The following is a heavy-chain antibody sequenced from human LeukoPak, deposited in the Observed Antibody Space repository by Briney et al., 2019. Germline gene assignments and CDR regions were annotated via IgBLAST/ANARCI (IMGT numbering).Heavy chain of an antibody. CDR2: IYENDEK. V-gene: IGHV2-5*01. J-gene: IGHJ3*02. D-gene: IGHD2-15*01. Sequence: SGPTLVKPTQTLRLTCTFSGFSLSAGRVGVGWIRQPPGKALEWLGVIYENDEKLYSSSLQNRLSITKDTSKNQVVLTMANTDPVDTATYYCAHRHRGVASDIWGQGTMVTVSS. CDR3: AHRHRGVASDI. CDR1: GFSLSAGRVG.